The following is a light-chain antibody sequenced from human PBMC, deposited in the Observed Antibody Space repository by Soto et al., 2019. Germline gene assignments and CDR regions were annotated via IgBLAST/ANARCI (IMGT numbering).Light chain of an antibody. CDR2: AAS. Sequence: EIVLTQSPGTLSLSPGERATLSCRTSQSLSSSYLAWYQQKPGQAPRLLIYAASSRATGSPDRFSGSGSGTDFTLTISRLEPEDFAVYYCQQYGSSMYSFGQGTKLEIK. CDR1: QSLSSSY. CDR3: QQYGSSMYS. J-gene: IGKJ2*03. V-gene: IGKV3-20*01.